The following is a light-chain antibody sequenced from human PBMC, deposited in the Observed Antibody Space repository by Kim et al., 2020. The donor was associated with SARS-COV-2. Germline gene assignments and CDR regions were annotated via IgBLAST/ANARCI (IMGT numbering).Light chain of an antibody. Sequence: EIVMTQSPATLSVSPGERATLSCRASQSVSSNLAWYQQKPGQAPRLLIYDASTRATGIPARFSGSGSGTEFTLTISSLQSEDVAFYYCQQYTNWWTFGQGTKVDIK. CDR3: QQYTNWWT. CDR2: DAS. V-gene: IGKV3-15*01. J-gene: IGKJ1*01. CDR1: QSVSSN.